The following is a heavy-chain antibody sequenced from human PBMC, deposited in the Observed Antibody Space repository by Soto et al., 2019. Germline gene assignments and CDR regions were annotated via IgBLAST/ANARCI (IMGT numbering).Heavy chain of an antibody. Sequence: PSETLSLTCTVSGGSISSGGYYWSWIRQHPGKGLEWIGYIYYSGSTYYNPSLKSRVTISVDTSKNQFSLKLSSVTAADTAVYYCARERTLGNYYYYGMDVWGQGTKEDVSS. J-gene: IGHJ6*02. CDR2: IYYSGST. V-gene: IGHV4-31*03. D-gene: IGHD7-27*01. CDR1: GGSISSGGYY. CDR3: ARERTLGNYYYYGMDV.